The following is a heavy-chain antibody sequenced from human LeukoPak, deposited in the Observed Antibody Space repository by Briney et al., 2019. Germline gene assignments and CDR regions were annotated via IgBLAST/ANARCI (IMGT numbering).Heavy chain of an antibody. CDR1: GYTFTGYY. D-gene: IGHD4-17*01. CDR2: INPNSGGT. V-gene: IGHV1-2*02. CDR3: ARASRPTVTIDPYYFDY. Sequence: GASVKVSFKASGYTFTGYYMHWVRQAPGQGLEWMGWINPNSGGTNYAQKFQGRVTMTRDTSISTAYMELSRLRSDDTAVYYCARASRPTVTIDPYYFDYWGQGTLVTVSS. J-gene: IGHJ4*02.